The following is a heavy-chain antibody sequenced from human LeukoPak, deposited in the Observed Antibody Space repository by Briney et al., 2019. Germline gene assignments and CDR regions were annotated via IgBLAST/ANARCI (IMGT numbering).Heavy chain of an antibody. Sequence: PGGSLRLSCAASGFTFSTYYMSWVRQAPGKGLEWVSGIYGGGNSYYADSVMGRFTISRDNSRNTLHLQMNSLRGEDTAVYYCARELTVGATIDYWGQGTLVTVSS. J-gene: IGHJ4*02. V-gene: IGHV3-66*02. CDR2: IYGGGNS. CDR1: GFTFSTYY. CDR3: ARELTVGATIDY. D-gene: IGHD1-26*01.